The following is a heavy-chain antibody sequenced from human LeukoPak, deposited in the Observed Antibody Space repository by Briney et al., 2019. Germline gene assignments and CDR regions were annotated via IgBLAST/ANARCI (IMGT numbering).Heavy chain of an antibody. V-gene: IGHV3-33*08. CDR2: IWYDGSNK. J-gene: IGHJ4*02. CDR1: GFTFSSYS. D-gene: IGHD3-22*01. Sequence: GGSLRLSCAASGFTFSSYSMNWVRQAPGKGLEWVAVIWYDGSNKYYADSVKGRFTISRDNSKNTLYLQMNSLRAEDTAVYYCARASDSSGYYTLDYWGQGTLVTVSS. CDR3: ARASDSSGYYTLDY.